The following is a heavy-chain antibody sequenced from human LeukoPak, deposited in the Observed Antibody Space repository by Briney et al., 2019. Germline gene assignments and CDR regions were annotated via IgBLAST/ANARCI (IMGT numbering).Heavy chain of an antibody. Sequence: PGGSLRLSCAASGFTFSNYWMSWVRQAPGKGLEWVANIKQNGGEKYYVNSVKGRFTISRDNSKNTLYLQMNSLRAEDTAVYYCARGIQLWFGAPWFDPWGQGTLVTVSS. D-gene: IGHD5-18*01. V-gene: IGHV3-7*01. CDR2: IKQNGGEK. J-gene: IGHJ5*02. CDR1: GFTFSNYW. CDR3: ARGIQLWFGAPWFDP.